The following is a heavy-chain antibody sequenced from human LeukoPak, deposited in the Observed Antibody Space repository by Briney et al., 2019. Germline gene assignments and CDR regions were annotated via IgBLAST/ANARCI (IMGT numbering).Heavy chain of an antibody. CDR2: INPNTGDT. J-gene: IGHJ4*02. V-gene: IGHV1-2*02. CDR1: GYSFKAYY. CDR3: ARSLSTDY. Sequence: ASVNVSCKASGYSFKAYYMHWVRQAPGQGLEWMGWINPNTGDTNFAQKFQGRVTMTRDTSISTAYMELRRLTSDDTAIYYCARSLSTDYWGQGTLVAVSS.